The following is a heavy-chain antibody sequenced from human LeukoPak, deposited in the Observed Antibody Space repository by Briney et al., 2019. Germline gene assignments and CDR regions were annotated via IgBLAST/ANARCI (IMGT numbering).Heavy chain of an antibody. V-gene: IGHV3-21*01. CDR1: EHTFNNYG. CDR2: SSSSSTYI. J-gene: IGHJ4*02. D-gene: IGHD2-8*01. CDR3: ARETNGGILSRSIDY. Sequence: GGSLRLYCAASEHTFNNYGMTWVRQAPGKDLEWVSSSSSSSTYIFYADSVKGRFTISRDNAKNSLYLQMNSLRAEDTAVYYCARETNGGILSRSIDYWGQGTLVTVSS.